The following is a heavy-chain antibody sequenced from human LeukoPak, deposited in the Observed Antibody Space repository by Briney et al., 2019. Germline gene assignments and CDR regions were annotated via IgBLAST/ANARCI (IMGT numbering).Heavy chain of an antibody. D-gene: IGHD3-16*02. J-gene: IGHJ4*02. CDR1: GFTFSDYY. CDR2: ISSSNRYT. CDR3: ARGDDYVWGSYRYADY. Sequence: GGSLRLSCAASGFTFSDYYMSWIRQAPGKGLEWVSYISSSNRYTNYADSVKGRFTISRDNAKNSLYLQMNSLRAEDTAVYYCARGDDYVWGSYRYADYWGQGTLVAVSS. V-gene: IGHV3-11*06.